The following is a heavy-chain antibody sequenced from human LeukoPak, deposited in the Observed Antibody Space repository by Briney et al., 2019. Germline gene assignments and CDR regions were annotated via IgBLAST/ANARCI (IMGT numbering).Heavy chain of an antibody. D-gene: IGHD5-18*01. CDR3: ARDPLRGYSDSIHYYMDV. Sequence: PGGSLRLSCAASGFTFSSYSMNWVRQAPGKGLEWVSSISSSSSYIYYADSVKGRFTISRDNAKNSLYLQMNSLRAEDTAVYYCARDPLRGYSDSIHYYMDVWGKGTTVTVSS. CDR2: ISSSSSYI. V-gene: IGHV3-21*01. J-gene: IGHJ6*03. CDR1: GFTFSSYS.